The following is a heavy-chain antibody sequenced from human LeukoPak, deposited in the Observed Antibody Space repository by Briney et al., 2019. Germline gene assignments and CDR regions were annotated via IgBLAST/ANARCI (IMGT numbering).Heavy chain of an antibody. CDR1: GFTFSGST. D-gene: IGHD6-19*01. Sequence: GGSLRLSCAASGFTFSGSTMNWVRQAPGKGLEWVSFISTSSSYIYYAASVRGRFTISRDNAKNSLYLQMNSLRAEDTAVYYCARQQWLDGAYYFDYWGQGTLVTVSS. CDR3: ARQQWLDGAYYFDY. J-gene: IGHJ4*02. CDR2: ISTSSSYI. V-gene: IGHV3-21*01.